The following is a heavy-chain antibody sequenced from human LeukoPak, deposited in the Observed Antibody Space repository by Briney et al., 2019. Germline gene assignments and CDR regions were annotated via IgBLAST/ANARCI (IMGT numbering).Heavy chain of an antibody. CDR1: GFTFSSYS. J-gene: IGHJ4*02. V-gene: IGHV3-21*06. CDR3: ARDFRPYCTNGVCYDY. D-gene: IGHD2-8*01. CDR2: ISSSSSYI. Sequence: PGGSLRLSCAASGFTFSSYSMNWVRQAPGKGLEWVSSISSSSSYIYYADSVKGRFTISRDNAKNSLYLQMNSLRAEDTAVYYCARDFRPYCTNGVCYDYWGQGTLVTVSS.